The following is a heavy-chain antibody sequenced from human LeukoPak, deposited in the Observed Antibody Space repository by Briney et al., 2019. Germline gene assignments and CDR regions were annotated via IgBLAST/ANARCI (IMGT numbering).Heavy chain of an antibody. Sequence: GGSLRLSCAASGFTFSSYSMNWVRQAPGKGLEWVSYISSSSTIYYADSVKGRFTISRDNAKNSLYLQMNSLRAEDTAVYYCARDVDCSSTSCYHGYGMDVWGQGTTVTVSS. CDR2: ISSSSTI. CDR3: ARDVDCSSTSCYHGYGMDV. CDR1: GFTFSSYS. D-gene: IGHD2-2*01. J-gene: IGHJ6*02. V-gene: IGHV3-48*01.